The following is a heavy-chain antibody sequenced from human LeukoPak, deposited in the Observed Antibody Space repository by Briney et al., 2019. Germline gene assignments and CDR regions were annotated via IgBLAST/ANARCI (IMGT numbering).Heavy chain of an antibody. CDR2: INPNSGGT. D-gene: IGHD3-16*02. J-gene: IGHJ6*03. V-gene: IGHV1-2*02. CDR1: GYTFTGYY. Sequence: ASVKVSCKASGYTFTGYYMHWVRQAPGQGLEWMGWINPNSGGTNYAQKLQGRVTMTTDTSTSTAYMELRSLRSDDTAVYYCARGRPMITFGGVIVYYYYYMDVWGKGTTVTVSS. CDR3: ARGRPMITFGGVIVYYYYYMDV.